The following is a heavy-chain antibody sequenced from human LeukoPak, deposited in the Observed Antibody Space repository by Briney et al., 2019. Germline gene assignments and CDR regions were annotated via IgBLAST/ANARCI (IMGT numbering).Heavy chain of an antibody. CDR3: ARGLGVRGVNKYYFDY. D-gene: IGHD3-10*01. CDR2: MNPNSGNT. Sequence: ASVKVSCKASGYTFTSYDINWVRQATGQGLEWMGWMNPNSGNTGYAQKFQGRVTMTRNTSISTAYMELSSLRSEDTAVYYCARGLGVRGVNKYYFDYWGQGTLVTVSS. V-gene: IGHV1-8*01. J-gene: IGHJ4*02. CDR1: GYTFTSYD.